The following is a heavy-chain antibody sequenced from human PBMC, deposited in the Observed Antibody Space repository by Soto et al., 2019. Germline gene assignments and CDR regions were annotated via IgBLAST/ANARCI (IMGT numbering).Heavy chain of an antibody. V-gene: IGHV3-48*01. CDR1: GFQFSSYS. D-gene: IGHD2-2*03. J-gene: IGHJ2*01. CDR2: ISSSTV. Sequence: PGGSLRLSCAASGFQFSSYSMNWVRQAPGKGLEWVSYISSSTVYYADSVKGRFTMSRDDAKKSLYLQMNSLRAEDTAVYYCARVDSYWYFDLWGRGTLVTVSS. CDR3: ARVDSYWYFDL.